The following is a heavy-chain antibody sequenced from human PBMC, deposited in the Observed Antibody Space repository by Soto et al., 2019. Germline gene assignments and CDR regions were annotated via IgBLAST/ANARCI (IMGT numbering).Heavy chain of an antibody. CDR2: ISGRGGST. V-gene: IGHV3-23*01. Sequence: GGSLRLSCAASGFTFSSYAMSWVRQAPGKGLEWVSAISGRGGSTYYADSVKGRFTISRDNSKNTLYLQMNSLRAEDTAVYYCAKSGYCSSTSCSDDAFDIWGQGTMVTVSS. CDR3: AKSGYCSSTSCSDDAFDI. J-gene: IGHJ3*02. D-gene: IGHD2-2*01. CDR1: GFTFSSYA.